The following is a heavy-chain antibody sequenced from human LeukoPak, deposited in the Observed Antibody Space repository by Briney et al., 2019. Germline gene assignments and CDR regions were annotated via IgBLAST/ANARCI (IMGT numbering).Heavy chain of an antibody. CDR2: ISATSSAV. D-gene: IGHD6-19*01. V-gene: IGHV3-48*02. J-gene: IGHJ3*02. Sequence: PGGSLRLSCTASGFIFSSYSMNWLRQAPGKGLEGVSYISATSSAVYYTESVKGRFTITRDNAKNSLYLQMNSLRDEDTAVYYCARDVKATIAVVPDASDIWGQGTMVTVSS. CDR3: ARDVKATIAVVPDASDI. CDR1: GFIFSSYS.